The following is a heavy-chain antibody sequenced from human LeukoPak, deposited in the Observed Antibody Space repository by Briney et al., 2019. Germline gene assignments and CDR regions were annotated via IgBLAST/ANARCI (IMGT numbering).Heavy chain of an antibody. CDR1: GCTFISYA. D-gene: IGHD4-17*01. CDR2: MFPMLCIA. Sequence: ASVKVSCKASGCTFISYAISGVRQAPGQGLAWVGRMFPMLCIANYAQKFQGRVTITANKSTSTAYLELSSLRSEDTAVYYCARAQSRLRWYLVEGYYFDYWGKGTLVTVSS. V-gene: IGHV1-69*04. J-gene: IGHJ4*02. CDR3: ARAQSRLRWYLVEGYYFDY.